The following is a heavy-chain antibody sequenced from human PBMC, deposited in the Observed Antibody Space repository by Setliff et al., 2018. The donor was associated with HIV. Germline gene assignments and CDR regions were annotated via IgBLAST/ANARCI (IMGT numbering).Heavy chain of an antibody. D-gene: IGHD5-18*01. Sequence: SVKVSCKASGGPFSSYAISWVRQAPGQGLEWLGGIIPNIGVANYAQKFQGRVTITADESTSTAYMQLSSLRSEDTAVYYCARVGYSYGYEYAFDYWGQGTLVTVSS. V-gene: IGHV1-69*10. J-gene: IGHJ4*02. CDR2: IIPNIGVA. CDR3: ARVGYSYGYEYAFDY. CDR1: GGPFSSYA.